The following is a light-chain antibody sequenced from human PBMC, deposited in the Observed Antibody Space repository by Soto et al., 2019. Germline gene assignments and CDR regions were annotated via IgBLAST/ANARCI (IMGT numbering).Light chain of an antibody. Sequence: EIVLTQSPGTLSLSPGERATLSCRASQSVSSSYLAWYQQKPGQAPRLLIYGASSRANGIPDRFSASGSGTDFTLTISRLEPEDFEVYYCQQYGSSPGTLGQGTKVDIK. CDR2: GAS. V-gene: IGKV3-20*01. CDR1: QSVSSSY. CDR3: QQYGSSPGT. J-gene: IGKJ1*01.